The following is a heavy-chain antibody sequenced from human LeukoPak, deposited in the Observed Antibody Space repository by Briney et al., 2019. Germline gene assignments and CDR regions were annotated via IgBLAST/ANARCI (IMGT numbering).Heavy chain of an antibody. D-gene: IGHD1-26*01. J-gene: IGHJ4*02. CDR2: IYSTGSI. V-gene: IGHV3-53*01. Sequence: GGSLRLSCAVSGFSVSENYMDWVRQAPGKGLEWVSVIYSTGSISYADSVKGRFTISRDNYMNTLYLQMDSLRAEDTAVYYCAKRGSSGSYGNLDSWGQGTLVTVSS. CDR1: GFSVSENY. CDR3: AKRGSSGSYGNLDS.